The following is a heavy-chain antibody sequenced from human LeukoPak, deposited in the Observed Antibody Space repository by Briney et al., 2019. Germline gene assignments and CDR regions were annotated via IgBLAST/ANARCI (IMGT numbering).Heavy chain of an antibody. V-gene: IGHV5-51*01. CDR1: GYSFTSYW. D-gene: IGHD3-10*01. J-gene: IGHJ4*02. CDR3: ARRSAEVRGVIGY. Sequence: GESLKISCKGSGYSFTSYWIGWVRQMPGKGLEWMGIIYPDDSDTKYSPSFQGQVTISADKSISTAYLQWSSLKASDSAMYYCARRSAEVRGVIGYWGQGTLVTVSS. CDR2: IYPDDSDT.